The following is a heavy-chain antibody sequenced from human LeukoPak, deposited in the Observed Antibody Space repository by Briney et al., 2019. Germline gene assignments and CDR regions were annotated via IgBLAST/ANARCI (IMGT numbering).Heavy chain of an antibody. CDR3: AKSTGYDSSGYPTFFDY. Sequence: PGGSLRLSCAASGFTVSSNYMSWVRQAPGKGLEWVSIIYFSGSTYYADSVKGRFTISRDNSKNTLYLQMNSLRAEDTAVYYCAKSTGYDSSGYPTFFDYWGQGTLVTVSS. CDR2: IYFSGST. D-gene: IGHD3-22*01. V-gene: IGHV3-66*01. J-gene: IGHJ4*02. CDR1: GFTVSSNY.